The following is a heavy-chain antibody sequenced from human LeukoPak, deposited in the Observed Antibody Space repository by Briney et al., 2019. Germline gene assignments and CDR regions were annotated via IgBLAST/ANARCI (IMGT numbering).Heavy chain of an antibody. J-gene: IGHJ4*02. CDR2: ISYDGSNK. Sequence: GGSLRLSCAASRFTFRSYWMHWVRQAPGKGLEWVAVISYDGSNKYYADSVKGRFTISRDNSKNTLYLQMNSLRAEDTAVYYCARFNCSGGSCYFDYWGQGTLVTVSS. CDR3: ARFNCSGGSCYFDY. CDR1: RFTFRSYW. D-gene: IGHD2-15*01. V-gene: IGHV3-30*03.